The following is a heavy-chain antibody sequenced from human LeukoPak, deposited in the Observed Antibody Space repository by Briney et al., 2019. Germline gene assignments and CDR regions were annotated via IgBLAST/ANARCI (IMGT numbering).Heavy chain of an antibody. CDR1: GYTFTSYG. D-gene: IGHD3-22*01. J-gene: IGHJ5*02. V-gene: IGHV1-18*01. Sequence: ASVKVSCKASGYTFTSYGISWVRQAPGQGLEWMGWISAYNGNTNYAQKLQGRVTMTTDTSTSTAYMELRSLRSDDTAVYYCARVDRLSRSLNWFDPWGQGTLVTVSS. CDR3: ARVDRLSRSLNWFDP. CDR2: ISAYNGNT.